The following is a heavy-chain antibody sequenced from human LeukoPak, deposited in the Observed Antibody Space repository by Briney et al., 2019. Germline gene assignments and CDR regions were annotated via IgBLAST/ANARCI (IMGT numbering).Heavy chain of an antibody. CDR1: GFTVSSYA. D-gene: IGHD2-15*01. J-gene: IGHJ4*02. Sequence: GGSLRLSCAASGFTVSSYAMSWVRQAPGKVLEWVSSIIGSGDRTYYADSVRGRFTISRDNSKNTLSLQMNSLSAQETAVYYCAKDAPIYSSTFDFWGQGTLVTVSS. CDR3: AKDAPIYSSTFDF. CDR2: IIGSGDRT. V-gene: IGHV3-23*01.